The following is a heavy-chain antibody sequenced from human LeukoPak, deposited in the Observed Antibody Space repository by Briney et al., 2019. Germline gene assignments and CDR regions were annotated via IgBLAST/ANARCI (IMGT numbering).Heavy chain of an antibody. CDR1: GGSISSYY. J-gene: IGHJ4*02. Sequence: SETLSLTCTVSGGSISSYYWSWIRQPPGQGLKWIGYIYYSGSTNYNPSLKSRVTISVDTSKNQFSLKLSSVTSSDTAVYYCARDSGSSRGFDYWGQGTLVTVSS. D-gene: IGHD6-13*01. V-gene: IGHV4-59*01. CDR3: ARDSGSSRGFDY. CDR2: IYYSGST.